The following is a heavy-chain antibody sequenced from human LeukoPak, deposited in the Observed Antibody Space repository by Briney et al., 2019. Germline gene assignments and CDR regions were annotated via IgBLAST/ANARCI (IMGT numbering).Heavy chain of an antibody. D-gene: IGHD5-18*01. J-gene: IGHJ4*02. CDR1: GGSISSGGYY. V-gene: IGHV4-31*03. CDR3: AREIQLDYFDY. Sequence: SETLSLTCTVSGGSISSGGYYWSWIRQHPGKGLEWIGYIYYSGSTYYNPSLKSRVTISVDTSKNQFSLKLSSVTAADTAVYYCAREIQLDYFDYWGQGTLVTVSS. CDR2: IYYSGST.